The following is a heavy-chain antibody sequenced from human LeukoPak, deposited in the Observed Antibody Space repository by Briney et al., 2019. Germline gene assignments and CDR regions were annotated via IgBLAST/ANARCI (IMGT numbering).Heavy chain of an antibody. CDR3: ARDTTMVRGVIPGFIN. CDR2: IIPIFGTA. Sequence: GSSVKVSCKASGGTFSSYAISWVRQAPGQGLEWMGGIIPIFGTANYAQKFQGRVTITADKSTSTAYMELSSLRSEDTAVYYCARDTTMVRGVIPGFINWGQGTLVTVSS. J-gene: IGHJ4*02. V-gene: IGHV1-69*06. D-gene: IGHD3-10*01. CDR1: GGTFSSYA.